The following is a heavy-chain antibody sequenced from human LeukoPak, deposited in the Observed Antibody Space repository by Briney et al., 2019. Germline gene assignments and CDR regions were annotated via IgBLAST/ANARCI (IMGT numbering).Heavy chain of an antibody. Sequence: GESLKISCKGSGYSFASYWTAWVRQMPGKGLEWMGIIYPGDSDTRYNPSFQGQVTISADKSISTAYLQWSSLKASDTAMYYCARHGSIASRRNWFDLWGQGTLVAVS. CDR3: ARHGSIASRRNWFDL. J-gene: IGHJ5*02. V-gene: IGHV5-51*01. CDR2: IYPGDSDT. D-gene: IGHD6-6*01. CDR1: GYSFASYW.